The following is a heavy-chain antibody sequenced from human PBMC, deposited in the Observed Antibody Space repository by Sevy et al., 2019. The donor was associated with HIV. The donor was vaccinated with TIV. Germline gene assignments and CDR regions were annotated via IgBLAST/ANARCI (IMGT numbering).Heavy chain of an antibody. Sequence: SETLSLTCSVSGGSISSNSYLWGWIRQPPGKGLEWIGTIYFSGTTYYNPSLKSRLTMSVDTSKSQFSLKLNSVTAADTAVYYCARGNYGVGKFDYWGQGTPVTVSS. V-gene: IGHV4-39*07. CDR2: IYFSGTT. J-gene: IGHJ4*02. CDR3: ARGNYGVGKFDY. CDR1: GGSISSNSYL. D-gene: IGHD1-7*01.